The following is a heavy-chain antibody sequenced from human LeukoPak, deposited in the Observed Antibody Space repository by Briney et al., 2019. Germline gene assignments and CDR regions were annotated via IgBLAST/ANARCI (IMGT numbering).Heavy chain of an antibody. D-gene: IGHD6-19*01. J-gene: IGHJ4*02. V-gene: IGHV3-30*18. CDR3: AKPTGDTGWYGLFEY. CDR2: VSYDGNDY. CDR1: GFTFSGYA. Sequence: GGSLRLSCAASGFTFSGYAMNWVRQAPGKGLEWVAVVSYDGNDYYYADSVKGRFTISRDNSKNTLYLQMNSLRAEDTAVYYCAKPTGDTGWYGLFEYWGQGTLVTVSS.